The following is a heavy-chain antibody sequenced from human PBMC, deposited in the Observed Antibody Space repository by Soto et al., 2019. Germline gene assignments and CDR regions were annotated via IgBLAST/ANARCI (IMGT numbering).Heavy chain of an antibody. J-gene: IGHJ4*02. Sequence: GGSLRLSCAGSGFTLSYHYIDWVRQAPGKGLEWVGRSRDKPQGYSTAYAASVKGRFTTSRDESKNSAYLQMNSLKTEDTAVYYCVXATYFSDSSRYTRCLDYWGQGTLVTVSS. D-gene: IGHD3-22*01. CDR2: SRDKPQGYST. V-gene: IGHV3-72*01. CDR3: VXATYFSDSSRYTRCLDY. CDR1: GFTLSYHY.